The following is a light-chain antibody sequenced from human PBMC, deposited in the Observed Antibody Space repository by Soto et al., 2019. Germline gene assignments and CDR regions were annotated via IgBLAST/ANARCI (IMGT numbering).Light chain of an antibody. CDR3: LQARQTPYI. CDR1: QSLLHSNGYNY. V-gene: IGKV2-28*01. Sequence: DIVTTQSPLSLPVTPGEPASISCRSSQSLLHSNGYNYLDWYLQKPGQSPQVLIYWGSNPGSGVPERIRGSGSGTDFTLKLSRVGGEYGGVFYCLQARQTPYIFGQGTKLQIK. J-gene: IGKJ2*01. CDR2: WGS.